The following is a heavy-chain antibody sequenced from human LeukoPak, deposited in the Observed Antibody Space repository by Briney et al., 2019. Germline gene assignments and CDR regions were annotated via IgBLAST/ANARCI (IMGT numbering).Heavy chain of an antibody. CDR2: ISAYNGNT. CDR3: ARSITIFGVVIPLHNWFDP. CDR1: GYTFTSYG. V-gene: IGHV1-18*01. D-gene: IGHD3-3*01. J-gene: IGHJ5*02. Sequence: ASVKVSCKASGYTFTSYGISWVRQAPGQGLEWMGWISAYNGNTNYAQKLQGRVTMTTDTSTSTAYMELRSLRSDDTAVYCCARSITIFGVVIPLHNWFDPWGQGTLVTVSS.